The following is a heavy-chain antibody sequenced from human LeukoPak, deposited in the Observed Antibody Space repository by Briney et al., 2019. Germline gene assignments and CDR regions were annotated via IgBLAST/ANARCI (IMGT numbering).Heavy chain of an antibody. Sequence: GGSLRLSCAASGFTVSSNYMSWVRQAPGEGLEWVSVLYSNTYYADSVKGRFTISRDNAKNSLYLQMNSLRAEDTAVYYCARDWEYSSSSVYWGQGTLVTVSS. J-gene: IGHJ4*02. CDR3: ARDWEYSSSSVY. CDR2: LYSNT. CDR1: GFTVSSNY. V-gene: IGHV3-53*01. D-gene: IGHD6-6*01.